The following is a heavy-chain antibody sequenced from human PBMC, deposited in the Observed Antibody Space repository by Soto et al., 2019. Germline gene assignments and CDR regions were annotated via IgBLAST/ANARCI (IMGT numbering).Heavy chain of an antibody. CDR2: IYYSGST. J-gene: IGHJ5*02. Sequence: PSETLSLTCTVSGGSISSYYWSWIRQPPGKGLEWIGYIYYSGSTNYNPSLKSRVTISVDTTKNKFSLKLSTVTAADTAVYYCARGGGSPPGYNWFDPWGQGTLVTVSS. V-gene: IGHV4-59*01. CDR1: GGSISSYY. CDR3: ARGGGSPPGYNWFDP. D-gene: IGHD1-26*01.